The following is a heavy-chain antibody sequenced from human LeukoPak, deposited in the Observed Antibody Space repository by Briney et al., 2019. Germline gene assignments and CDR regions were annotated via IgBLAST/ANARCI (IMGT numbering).Heavy chain of an antibody. V-gene: IGHV3-74*01. CDR1: GFTFSGYW. Sequence: GGSLRLSCAASGFTFSGYWMHWVRQAPGKGLVWVSRINSDAGSTSYADSVKGRFTISRDNAKNSLYLQMSSLRAEDTAVYYCARGNHNYGDYYGLDVWGQGTTVTVSS. D-gene: IGHD5-24*01. J-gene: IGHJ6*02. CDR2: INSDAGST. CDR3: ARGNHNYGDYYGLDV.